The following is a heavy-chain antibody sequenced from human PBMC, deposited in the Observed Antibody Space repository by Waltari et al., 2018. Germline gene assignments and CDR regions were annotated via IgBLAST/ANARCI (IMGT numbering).Heavy chain of an antibody. CDR1: GFDFSVHY. CDR2: IRNRVNGNTT. D-gene: IGHD3-10*01. J-gene: IGHJ4*02. V-gene: IGHV3-72*01. Sequence: EVQLVESGGGLVQPGGSLRLSCAASGFDFSVHYMDWVRQTPGKRLEWVGRIRNRVNGNTTEYASSVEGRFTSSREDSKNSLYLHMNNLRADDTAVYFCGRVTTYYSRGEIDFWGQGTLVTVSS. CDR3: GRVTTYYSRGEIDF.